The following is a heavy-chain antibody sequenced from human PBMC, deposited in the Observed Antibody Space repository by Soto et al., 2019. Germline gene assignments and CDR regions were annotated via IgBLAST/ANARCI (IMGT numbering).Heavy chain of an antibody. D-gene: IGHD3-3*01. CDR2: ISSSSSYI. CDR1: GFTFSSDS. J-gene: IGHJ5*02. V-gene: IGHV3-21*01. Sequence: VGSLRLSCAASGFTFSSDSMNWVRQAPGKGLEWVSSISSSSSYIYYADSVKGRFTISRDNAKNSLYLQMNSLRAEDTAVYYCARDQAQYYDFWSGFLSWGQGTLVTVSS. CDR3: ARDQAQYYDFWSGFLS.